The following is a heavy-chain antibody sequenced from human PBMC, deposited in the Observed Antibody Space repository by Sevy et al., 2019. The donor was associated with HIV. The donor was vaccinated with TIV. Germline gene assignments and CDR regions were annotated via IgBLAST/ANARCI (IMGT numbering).Heavy chain of an antibody. CDR1: GGSISSGDYY. J-gene: IGHJ4*02. Sequence: SETLSLTCTVSGGSISSGDYYWSWIRQPPGKGLEWIGYIYYSGSTYYNPSLKSRVTISVDTSKNQFSLKLSSVTAAETAVYYCARGTVLLWFGELLTIGGYFDYWGQGTLVTVSS. CDR2: IYYSGST. D-gene: IGHD3-10*01. CDR3: ARGTVLLWFGELLTIGGYFDY. V-gene: IGHV4-30-4*01.